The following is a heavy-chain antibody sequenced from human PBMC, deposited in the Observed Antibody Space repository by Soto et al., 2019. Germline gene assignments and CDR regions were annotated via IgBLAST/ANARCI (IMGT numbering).Heavy chain of an antibody. V-gene: IGHV1-2*04. CDR2: INPNSGGT. CDR1: GYTFTGCY. J-gene: IGHJ6*02. CDR3: AREWVVVPAANHYYYYGMDV. D-gene: IGHD2-2*01. Sequence: QVQLVQSGAEVKKPGASVKVSCKASGYTFTGCYMHWVRQAPGQGLEWMGWINPNSGGTNYAQKFQGWVTMTRDTSISTAYMELSRLRSDDTAVYYCAREWVVVPAANHYYYYGMDVWGQGTTVTVSS.